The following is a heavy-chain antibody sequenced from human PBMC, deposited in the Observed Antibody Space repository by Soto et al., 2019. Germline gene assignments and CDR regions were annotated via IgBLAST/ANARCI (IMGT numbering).Heavy chain of an antibody. CDR1: GFTFSSYW. CDR2: IKQDGSEK. D-gene: IGHD6-19*01. V-gene: IGHV3-7*04. Sequence: EVQLVESGGGLVQPGGSLRLSCVDSGFTFSSYWMCWVRQAPGKGLEWVANIKQDGSEKYYVDSVKGRFIISRDNAKNSLYLQMNSLRAEDTAVYYCAREIGVASNWFDPWGQGTLVTVSS. J-gene: IGHJ5*02. CDR3: AREIGVASNWFDP.